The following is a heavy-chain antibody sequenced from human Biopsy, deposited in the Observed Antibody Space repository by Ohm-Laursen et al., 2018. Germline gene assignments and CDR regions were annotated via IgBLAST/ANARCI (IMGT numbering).Heavy chain of an antibody. V-gene: IGHV4-59*11. J-gene: IGHJ6*02. CDR2: ISYTGYT. Sequence: GTLSLTCTVSGGSFTGHYWSWIRQPPGKGLEWIGHISYTGYTSYNPSLQSRVSISVDTSRNQVSLTLSSVTAADTAVYYCARDSGILNYGNFKYYHYYGMDVWGQGTKVTVSS. CDR3: ARDSGILNYGNFKYYHYYGMDV. D-gene: IGHD4-11*01. CDR1: GGSFTGHY.